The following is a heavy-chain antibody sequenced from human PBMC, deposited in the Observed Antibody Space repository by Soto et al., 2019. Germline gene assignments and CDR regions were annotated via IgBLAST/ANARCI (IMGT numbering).Heavy chain of an antibody. CDR3: AADVAVKNDPAYVLGTYV. V-gene: IGHV1-58*01. J-gene: IGHJ6*01. CDR1: GFTFTSSA. CDR2: IVVGSGNT. Sequence: ASVKVSCKASGFTFTSSAVQWVRQARGQRLEWIGWIVVGSGNTNYAQKFQERVTITRDMSTSTAYMELSSLRSEDTAVYYCAADVAVKNDPAYVLGTYVWGQGTTVTVSA. D-gene: IGHD6-19*01.